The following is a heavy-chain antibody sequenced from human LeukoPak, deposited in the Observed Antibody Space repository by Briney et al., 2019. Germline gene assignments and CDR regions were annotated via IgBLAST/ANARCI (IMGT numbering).Heavy chain of an antibody. CDR1: GFTLSSYA. CDR3: ANRAPYYYDSSGYYYAN. D-gene: IGHD3-22*01. V-gene: IGHV3-23*01. CDR2: ISGSGGST. Sequence: GGSLRLSCAASGFTLSSYAMSWVRQAPGKGLEWVSAISGSGGSTYYADSVKGRFTISRDNSKNTLYLQMNSLRAEDTAVHYCANRAPYYYDSSGYYYANWGQGTLVTVSS. J-gene: IGHJ4*02.